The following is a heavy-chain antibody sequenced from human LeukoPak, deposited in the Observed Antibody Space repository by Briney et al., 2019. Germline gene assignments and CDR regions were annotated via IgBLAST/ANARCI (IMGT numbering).Heavy chain of an antibody. Sequence: ASVKVSCKACGYTFTSYYMHWVRQAPGQGLEWMGIINPSGGSTSYAQKFQGRVTMTRDMSTSTVYMELSSLGSEDTAVYYCARDLGYSYGWGDYYYYMDVWGRGTTVTVSS. CDR2: INPSGGST. CDR3: ARDLGYSYGWGDYYYYMDV. V-gene: IGHV1-46*01. D-gene: IGHD5-18*01. CDR1: GYTFTSYY. J-gene: IGHJ6*03.